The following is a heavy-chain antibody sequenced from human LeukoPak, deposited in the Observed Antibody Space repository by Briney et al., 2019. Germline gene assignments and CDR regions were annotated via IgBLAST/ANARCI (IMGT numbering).Heavy chain of an antibody. Sequence: GASVKVSCKVSEYTLTELSMHWVRQAPGKGLEWLGGFDPEDGEIIYAQKFQGRVTMSDDTSTDTAYMELGSLRSDDTAGYYCAADRGDYSGSYWTAFDIWGQGTMVTVSS. CDR2: FDPEDGEI. J-gene: IGHJ3*02. CDR1: EYTLTELS. V-gene: IGHV1-24*01. D-gene: IGHD1-26*01. CDR3: AADRGDYSGSYWTAFDI.